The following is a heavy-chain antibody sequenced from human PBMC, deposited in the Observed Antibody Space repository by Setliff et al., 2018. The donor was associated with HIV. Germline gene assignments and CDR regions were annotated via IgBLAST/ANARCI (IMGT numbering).Heavy chain of an antibody. J-gene: IGHJ5*02. V-gene: IGHV4-59*11. CDR1: GGSISSHY. CDR3: ARGLYSSSWYGSYWFDP. CDR2: IYYSGST. D-gene: IGHD6-13*01. Sequence: PSETLSLTCTVSGGSISSHYWSWIRQPPGKGLEWIGSIYYSGSTNYSPSLKSRVTISVDTSKNQFSLKLSSVTAADTAVYYCARGLYSSSWYGSYWFDPWGQGTLVTVS.